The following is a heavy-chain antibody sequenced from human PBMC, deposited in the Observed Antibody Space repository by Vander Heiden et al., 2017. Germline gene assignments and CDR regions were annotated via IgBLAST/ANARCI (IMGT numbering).Heavy chain of an antibody. V-gene: IGHV3-23*01. CDR3: AKDRWFGESHNRFDS. CDR1: GVTFSTYA. J-gene: IGHJ4*02. CDR2: MSGSGGST. Sequence: EVQLLESGGGLVQPGGYLRLSCSASGVTFSTYAIGWVRQAPGKGLEWVSSMSGSGGSTYYADSVKGRFTISRDNSKNTLYLQMNSLRAEDTAVYYCAKDRWFGESHNRFDSWGQGTLVTVSP. D-gene: IGHD3-10*01.